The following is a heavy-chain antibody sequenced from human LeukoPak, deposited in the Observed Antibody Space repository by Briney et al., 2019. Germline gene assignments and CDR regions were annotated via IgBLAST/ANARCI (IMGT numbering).Heavy chain of an antibody. V-gene: IGHV4-39*01. CDR1: GGSISSNSYY. CDR2: IYYSGIT. D-gene: IGHD6-13*01. Sequence: SETLSLTCTVSGGSISSNSYYWGWIRQPPGKGLEWIGSIYYSGITYYNPSLKSRVTISVDTSKNQFSLKLSSVTAADTAVYYCARPLHSSSWYNLDGWFDPWGQGTLVTVSS. CDR3: ARPLHSSSWYNLDGWFDP. J-gene: IGHJ5*02.